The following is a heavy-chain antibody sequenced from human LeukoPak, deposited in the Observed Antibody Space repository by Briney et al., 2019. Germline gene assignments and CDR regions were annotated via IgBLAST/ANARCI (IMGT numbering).Heavy chain of an antibody. D-gene: IGHD2-8*01. CDR3: ARSTNENWFDP. Sequence: GGSLRLSCAASGFTVSSNYMSWVRQAPGKGLEWVSIIYSGGSTFYADSVKGRFTISRDNAKNSLYLQMNSLRAEDTAVYYCARSTNENWFDPWGQGTLVTVSS. CDR1: GFTVSSNY. CDR2: IYSGGST. J-gene: IGHJ5*02. V-gene: IGHV3-53*01.